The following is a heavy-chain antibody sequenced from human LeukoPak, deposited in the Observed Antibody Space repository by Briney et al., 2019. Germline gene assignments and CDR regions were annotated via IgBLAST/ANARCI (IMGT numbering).Heavy chain of an antibody. CDR3: ARKGGYSSGYYY. CDR2: IKQDGREK. D-gene: IGHD3-22*01. V-gene: IGHV3-7*01. J-gene: IGHJ4*02. CDR1: GCTFSDYW. Sequence: PGGSLRLSSAASGCTFSDYWTTWVRQAPGKGLEWVANIKQDGREKDYVDHVMGRFTISRDNAKNSLYLQMDSLRVEDTAVYYCARKGGYSSGYYYWGQGTLVTVSS.